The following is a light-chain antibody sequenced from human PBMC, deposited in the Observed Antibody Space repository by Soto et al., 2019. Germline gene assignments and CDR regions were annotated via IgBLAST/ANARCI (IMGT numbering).Light chain of an antibody. Sequence: DIQMTQSPSTLSASVGDTVTITCRASRNINIWLAWYQQKPGKAPNLLIYKASNLESGVPSRFSRSGSGTEFTLTISSLQPDDSATYYCQQCDSYPITFGQGTRLEIK. J-gene: IGKJ5*01. V-gene: IGKV1-5*03. CDR3: QQCDSYPIT. CDR2: KAS. CDR1: RNINIW.